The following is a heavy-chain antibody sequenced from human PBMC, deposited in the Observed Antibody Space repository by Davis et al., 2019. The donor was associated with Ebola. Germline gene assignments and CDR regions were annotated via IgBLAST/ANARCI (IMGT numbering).Heavy chain of an antibody. CDR1: GDSVSGSSGA. Sequence: HSQTLSLTCAISGDSVSGSSGAWNWIRQSPSRGLEWLGRTYYSSKWYKDYAVSVKSRITINLDTSKNQFSLQLNSVTPEDTAVYYCARMKWNPRYFDYWGPGILVTVSS. CDR3: ARMKWNPRYFDY. V-gene: IGHV6-1*01. J-gene: IGHJ4*02. D-gene: IGHD1-1*01. CDR2: TYYSSKWYK.